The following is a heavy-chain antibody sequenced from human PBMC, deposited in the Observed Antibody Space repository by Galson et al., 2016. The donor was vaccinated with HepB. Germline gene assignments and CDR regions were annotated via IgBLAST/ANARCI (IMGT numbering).Heavy chain of an antibody. CDR3: ARDGSRAAAGIAF. J-gene: IGHJ4*02. D-gene: IGHD6-13*01. Sequence: SVKVSCKASGGDFSSYAISWVRQAPGQGLEWMGGIIPFIGTANVAQRFQGRVTITADESTRTSKMEVSRLTYEDPAGYFCARDGSRAAAGIAFWGQGTLVTVSS. CDR1: GGDFSSYA. CDR2: IIPFIGTA. V-gene: IGHV1-69*13.